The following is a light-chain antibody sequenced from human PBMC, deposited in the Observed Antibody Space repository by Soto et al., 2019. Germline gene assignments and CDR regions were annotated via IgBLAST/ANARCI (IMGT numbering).Light chain of an antibody. CDR2: DAS. Sequence: DLQMTPSPSSLSASVGDRVTITCQASQNISNYLNWYQQKPGKAPKLLIYDASNLETGVPSRFSGSGSGTDFPFTISRLQPEDIATYYCQQYDNLLLTFGGGTKVEIK. J-gene: IGKJ4*01. CDR3: QQYDNLLLT. CDR1: QNISNY. V-gene: IGKV1-33*01.